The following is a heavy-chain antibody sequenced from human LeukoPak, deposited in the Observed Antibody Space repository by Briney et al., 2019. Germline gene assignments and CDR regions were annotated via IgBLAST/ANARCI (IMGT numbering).Heavy chain of an antibody. CDR1: GFTFSSYA. Sequence: GSLRLSCAAPGFTFSSYAMHWVRQAPGKGLEWVAVISYDGSNKYYADSVKGRFTISRDNSKNTLYLQMNSLRAEDTAVYYCARSLRSVVFDYWGQGTLVTVSS. CDR2: ISYDGSNK. CDR3: ARSLRSVVFDY. J-gene: IGHJ4*02. V-gene: IGHV3-30-3*01.